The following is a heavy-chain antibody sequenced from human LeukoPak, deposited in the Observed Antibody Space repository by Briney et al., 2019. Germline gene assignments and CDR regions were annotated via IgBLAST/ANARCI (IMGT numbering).Heavy chain of an antibody. CDR1: GFTFSSYS. Sequence: GGSLRLSCAASGFTFSSYSMNWVRQAPGKGLEWVSSISSSSSYIYYADSVKGRFTISRDNAKNSLYLQMNSLRAEDTAVYYCAPGKGYCSGGSCYSGPDNYWGQGTLVTVSS. V-gene: IGHV3-21*01. CDR3: APGKGYCSGGSCYSGPDNY. CDR2: ISSSSSYI. J-gene: IGHJ4*02. D-gene: IGHD2-15*01.